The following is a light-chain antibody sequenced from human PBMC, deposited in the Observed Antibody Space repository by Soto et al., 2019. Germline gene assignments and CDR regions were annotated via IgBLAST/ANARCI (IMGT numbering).Light chain of an antibody. CDR3: QQSRYYTWT. CDR1: QSINSY. J-gene: IGKJ1*01. CDR2: EAS. Sequence: DIQMTQSPSTLSASVGDRVTITCRASQSINSYLAWYQQKPGKAPKLLIYEASSLESGVPSRFSGSGSGTEFTLTNSSLQPDDFATNYCQQSRYYTWTFGPGTKVDIK. V-gene: IGKV1-5*03.